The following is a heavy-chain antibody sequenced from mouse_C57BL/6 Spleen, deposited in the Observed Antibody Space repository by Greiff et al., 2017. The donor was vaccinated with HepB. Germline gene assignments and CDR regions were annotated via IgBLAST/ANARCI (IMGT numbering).Heavy chain of an antibody. Sequence: EVQVVESGPELVKPGASVKISCKASGYSFTGYYMNWVKQSPEKSLEWIGEINPSTGGTTYNQKFKAKATLTVDKSSSTAYMQLKSLTSEDSAVYYCARSETAEFAYWGQGTLVTVSA. CDR1: GYSFTGYY. D-gene: IGHD3-2*01. CDR3: ARSETAEFAY. J-gene: IGHJ3*01. CDR2: INPSTGGT. V-gene: IGHV1-42*01.